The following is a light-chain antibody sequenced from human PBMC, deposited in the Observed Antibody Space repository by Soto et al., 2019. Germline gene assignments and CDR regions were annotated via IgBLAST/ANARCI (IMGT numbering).Light chain of an antibody. Sequence: DIQITQSPSTLSASVGDRVTITCRASQSVTNSLAWYPQKPGKAPNLLIYDASRCQSGIPSRFSGSGSGTEFTLTISSLQPDDFATYYCQQYTTYPYTFGQGTKLEIK. CDR3: QQYTTYPYT. J-gene: IGKJ2*01. CDR1: QSVTNS. CDR2: DAS. V-gene: IGKV1-5*01.